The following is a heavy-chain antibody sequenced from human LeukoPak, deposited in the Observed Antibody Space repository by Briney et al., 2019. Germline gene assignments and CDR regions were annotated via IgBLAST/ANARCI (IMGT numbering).Heavy chain of an antibody. Sequence: SGFTFRNHWMNWDSQAPGKGLKKVATIKYDGSDKYYVDSVKGRFTISRDNAKNSLFLQMNSLSAEDTAVYYCARHLLNWNHQYDFWGQGTLVTVSS. CDR2: IKYDGSDK. J-gene: IGHJ4*02. D-gene: IGHD1-20*01. V-gene: IGHV3-7*01. CDR3: ARHLLNWNHQYDF. CDR1: GFTFRNHW.